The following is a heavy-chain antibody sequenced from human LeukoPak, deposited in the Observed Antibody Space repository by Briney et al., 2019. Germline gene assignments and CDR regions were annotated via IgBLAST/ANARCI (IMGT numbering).Heavy chain of an antibody. Sequence: GGSLRLSCVASGFSFSNCWMGWVRQAPGKGLEWVANIKQDGGEKYYVDSVKGRFTISRDNAKNSLYLQMDSLSAEDTAVYYCAGVRDASGSYYPYWGQGTLVTVSS. CDR3: AGVRDASGSYYPY. CDR1: GFSFSNCW. D-gene: IGHD3-10*01. V-gene: IGHV3-7*04. CDR2: IKQDGGEK. J-gene: IGHJ1*01.